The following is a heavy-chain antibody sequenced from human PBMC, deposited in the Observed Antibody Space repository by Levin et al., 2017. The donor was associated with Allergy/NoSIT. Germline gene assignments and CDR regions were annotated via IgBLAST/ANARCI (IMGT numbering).Heavy chain of an antibody. V-gene: IGHV3-30-3*01. CDR2: ISYDGSNK. CDR3: ARGASGYSGDVPNDAFDI. Sequence: GGSLRLSCAASGFTFSSYAMHWVRQAPGKGLEWVAVISYDGSNKYYADSVKGRFTISRDNSKNTLYLQMNSLSAEDTAVYYCARGASGYSGDVPNDAFDIWGQGTMVTVSS. J-gene: IGHJ3*02. D-gene: IGHD5-12*01. CDR1: GFTFSSYA.